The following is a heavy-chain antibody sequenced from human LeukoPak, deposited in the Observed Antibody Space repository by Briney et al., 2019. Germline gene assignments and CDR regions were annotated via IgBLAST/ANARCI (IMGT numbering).Heavy chain of an antibody. CDR2: ISSSGSTI. CDR1: GFTFSDYY. Sequence: GGSLRLFCAASGFTFSDYYMTWIRQAPGRGLEWVSYISSSGSTIYYADSAKGRFTISRDSAKNSLFLQMNSLRAEDTAVYYCAREAGYCSSTSCSYYYYMDVWGKGTTVTVSS. D-gene: IGHD2-2*03. V-gene: IGHV3-11*04. CDR3: AREAGYCSSTSCSYYYYMDV. J-gene: IGHJ6*03.